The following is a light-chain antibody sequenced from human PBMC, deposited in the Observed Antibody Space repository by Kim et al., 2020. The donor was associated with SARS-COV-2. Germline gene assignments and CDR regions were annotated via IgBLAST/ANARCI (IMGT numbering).Light chain of an antibody. Sequence: TVTIACTGGSSNIGAPHDVHWYQQRPGTAPKLLIYGNTNRPSGVPDRFSGSKSDTSAFLAITGLQAEDEADYYCQSFDSRLGVLVFGGGTQLTVL. CDR3: QSFDSRLGVLV. CDR1: SSNIGAPHD. CDR2: GNT. V-gene: IGLV1-40*01. J-gene: IGLJ2*01.